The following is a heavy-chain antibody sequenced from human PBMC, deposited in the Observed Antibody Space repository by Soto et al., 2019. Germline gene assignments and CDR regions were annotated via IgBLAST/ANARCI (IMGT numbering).Heavy chain of an antibody. CDR1: GYTFTGYY. Sequence: QVQLVQSGAEVKKPGASVKVSCKASGYTFTGYYMHWVRQAPGQGLEWMGWINPNSGGTNYAQKFQGWVTMTRDTSISTAYMELSRLRSDDTAVHYCARDCSGGSCDYYGMDVWGQGTTVTVSS. J-gene: IGHJ6*02. D-gene: IGHD2-15*01. CDR2: INPNSGGT. CDR3: ARDCSGGSCDYYGMDV. V-gene: IGHV1-2*04.